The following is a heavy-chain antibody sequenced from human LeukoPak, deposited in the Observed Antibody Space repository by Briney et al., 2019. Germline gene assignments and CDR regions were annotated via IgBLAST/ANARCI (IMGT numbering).Heavy chain of an antibody. J-gene: IGHJ4*02. D-gene: IGHD6-19*01. Sequence: PGGSLRLSCAASGFSFSTYWMSWVRQAPGKGLEWVANIKQDGSEKYYVDSVKGRFTISRDNAKNSLYLQMNSLRAEDTAVYYCARDHVAGTPAGYWGQGTLVTVSS. CDR2: IKQDGSEK. CDR1: GFSFSTYW. V-gene: IGHV3-7*01. CDR3: ARDHVAGTPAGY.